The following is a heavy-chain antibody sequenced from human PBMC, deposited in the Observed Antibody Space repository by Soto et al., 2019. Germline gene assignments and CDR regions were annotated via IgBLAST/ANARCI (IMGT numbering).Heavy chain of an antibody. J-gene: IGHJ4*02. CDR3: AGGTGWLIDY. Sequence: EVQLMESGGGLVQPGGSLRLSCAGSGFTFSSYWMNWVRQAPGKGLEWVANIKQDGSEKYYVDSVKGRFSISRDNAQNAMYLKMNSRRAEDTAVYYCAGGTGWLIDYWGQGTLVTVSS. V-gene: IGHV3-7*04. CDR2: IKQDGSEK. CDR1: GFTFSSYW. D-gene: IGHD6-19*01.